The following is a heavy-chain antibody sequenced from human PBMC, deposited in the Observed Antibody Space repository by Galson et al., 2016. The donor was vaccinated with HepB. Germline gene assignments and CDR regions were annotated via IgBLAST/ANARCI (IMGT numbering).Heavy chain of an antibody. CDR1: GDSVSSNIAA. D-gene: IGHD1-26*01. CDR3: ARDPAQVGFQTGAFDI. J-gene: IGHJ3*02. CDR2: TFYRSKWYN. Sequence: CAISGDSVSSNIAAWNWIRQSPSRGLEWLGRTFYRSKWYNDYAISVRSRITINPDTSKNQYSLQLNSVTPDDTAVYYCARDPAQVGFQTGAFDIWGQGTMVTVSS. V-gene: IGHV6-1*01.